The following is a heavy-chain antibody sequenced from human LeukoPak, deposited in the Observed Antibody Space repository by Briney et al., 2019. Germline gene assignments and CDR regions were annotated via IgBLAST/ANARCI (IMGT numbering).Heavy chain of an antibody. CDR1: GGSINSHY. CDR2: IYSSGTT. J-gene: IGHJ4*02. V-gene: IGHV4-59*08. Sequence: SETLSLTCTVSGGSINSHYWSWIRQPPGKGLEYIGYIYSSGTTNYNPPLKSRVTISVDTSKNQFSLNLTSVTAADTAVYYCARHPGYSYGPLDFWGQGTLVTVSS. CDR3: ARHPGYSYGPLDF. D-gene: IGHD5-18*01.